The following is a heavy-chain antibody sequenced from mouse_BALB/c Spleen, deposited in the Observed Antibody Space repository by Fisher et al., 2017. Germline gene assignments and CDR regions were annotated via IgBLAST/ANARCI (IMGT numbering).Heavy chain of an antibody. Sequence: RFTISRDNAKNNLYLQMTSLRSEDTAMYYCARSPIYYGYDYAMDYWGQGTSVTVSS. D-gene: IGHD2-2*01. J-gene: IGHJ4*01. V-gene: IGHV5-9-1*01. CDR3: ARSPIYYGYDYAMDY.